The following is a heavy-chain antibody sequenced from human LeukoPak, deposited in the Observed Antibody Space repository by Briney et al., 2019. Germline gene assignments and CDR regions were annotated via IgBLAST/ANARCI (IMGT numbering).Heavy chain of an antibody. CDR2: ISYDGSNK. CDR1: GFTFSSYV. CDR3: ARVSSGYDSSFGY. D-gene: IGHD5-12*01. V-gene: IGHV3-30*04. Sequence: GGSLRLSCAASGFTFSSYVMHWVRQAPGKGLEWVAIISYDGSNKYYADSVKGRFTISRDNSKNTLYLQMNSLRAEDTAVYYCARVSSGYDSSFGYWGQGTLVTVSS. J-gene: IGHJ4*02.